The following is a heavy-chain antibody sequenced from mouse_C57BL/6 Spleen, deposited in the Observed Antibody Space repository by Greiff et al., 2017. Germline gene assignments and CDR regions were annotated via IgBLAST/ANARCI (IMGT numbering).Heavy chain of an antibody. CDR3: ATYGSSLYFDY. D-gene: IGHD1-1*01. V-gene: IGHV3-6*01. Sequence: ESGPGLVKPSQSLSLTCSVTGYSITSGYYWNWIRQFPGNKLEWMGYISYDGSNNYNPSLKNRISITRDTSKNQFFLKFNSVTTEDTATYYCATYGSSLYFDYWGQGTTLTVSS. CDR2: ISYDGSN. J-gene: IGHJ2*01. CDR1: GYSITSGYY.